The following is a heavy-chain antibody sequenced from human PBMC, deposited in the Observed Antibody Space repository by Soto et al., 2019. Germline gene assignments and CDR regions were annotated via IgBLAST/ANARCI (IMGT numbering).Heavy chain of an antibody. CDR3: PKGSSDSRPYYFDS. CDR1: GFTFDDYA. Sequence: GGSLRLSCAASGFTFDDYAMHWVRQAPGKGLEWVSGISWNSGSIGYADSVKGRFTISRDNSKNTLYLQMSSLRAEDTAVYYCPKGSSDSRPYYFDSWGRGTLVTVSS. D-gene: IGHD3-22*01. V-gene: IGHV3-9*01. CDR2: ISWNSGSI. J-gene: IGHJ4*02.